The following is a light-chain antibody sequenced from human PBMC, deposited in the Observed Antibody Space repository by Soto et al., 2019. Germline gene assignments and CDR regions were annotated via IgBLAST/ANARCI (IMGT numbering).Light chain of an antibody. CDR2: DAS. V-gene: IGKV3-20*01. Sequence: EIVLTQSPGTLSLSPGERATLSCRASQSISSFYLAWYQQTPGQAPRLLIYDASSRAAGIPDRFSGGGSGTDFTLTISRLEPEDFGVYYCQQYGGSPQTFGQGTKVEIK. CDR3: QQYGGSPQT. CDR1: QSISSFY. J-gene: IGKJ1*01.